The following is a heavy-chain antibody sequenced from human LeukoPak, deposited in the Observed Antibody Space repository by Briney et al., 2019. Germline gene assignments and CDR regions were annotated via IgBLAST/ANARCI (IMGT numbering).Heavy chain of an antibody. CDR2: ISGSGGST. J-gene: IGHJ5*02. Sequence: GGSLRLSCAASGFTFSSYAMSWVRQAPGKGLEWVSAISGSGGSTYYADSVKGRFTISRDNSKNTLYLQMNSLRAEDTAVYYCAKDVIGEDWFTMVRGASWFDPWGQGTLVTVSS. D-gene: IGHD3-10*01. CDR3: AKDVIGEDWFTMVRGASWFDP. V-gene: IGHV3-23*01. CDR1: GFTFSSYA.